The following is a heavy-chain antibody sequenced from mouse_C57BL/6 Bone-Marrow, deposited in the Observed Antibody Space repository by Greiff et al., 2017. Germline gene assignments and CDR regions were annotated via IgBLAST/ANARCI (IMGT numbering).Heavy chain of an antibody. Sequence: ESGAELVRPGASVKLSCKASGYTFTDYYINWVKQRPGQGLEWIARIYPGSGNTYYNEKFKGKATLTAEKSSSTAYMQLSSLTSEDSAVYFCARPYDGYYVFAYWGQGTLVTVSA. CDR1: GYTFTDYY. J-gene: IGHJ3*01. CDR2: IYPGSGNT. V-gene: IGHV1-76*01. D-gene: IGHD2-3*01. CDR3: ARPYDGYYVFAY.